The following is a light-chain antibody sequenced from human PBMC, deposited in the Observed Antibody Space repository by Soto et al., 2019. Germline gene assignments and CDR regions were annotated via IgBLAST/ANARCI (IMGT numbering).Light chain of an antibody. Sequence: EIVMTQSPATLSVSPGERATLSCRASQSVSSNLAWYQQKPGQVPRLLIYGASTKATGISGRFSGSGSGTEFPLTISSLQSEDFAVYYCQQYNNWPLTFGGGTKVEIK. CDR1: QSVSSN. CDR3: QQYNNWPLT. V-gene: IGKV3-15*01. CDR2: GAS. J-gene: IGKJ4*01.